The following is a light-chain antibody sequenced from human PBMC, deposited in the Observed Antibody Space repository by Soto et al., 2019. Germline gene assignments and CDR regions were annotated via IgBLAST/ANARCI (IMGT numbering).Light chain of an antibody. CDR2: WAS. J-gene: IGKJ4*01. CDR1: QRVLYRSNNNNY. CDR3: QQCYSTPALT. V-gene: IGKV4-1*01. Sequence: IVMAQSPDSLAVCLGGRAGINCKSSQRVLYRSNNNNYLAWYQQKPGQPPKLLIYWASTRESGVPDRFSGSGSGTDFTLTISSLQAEDVAVYYCQQCYSTPALTFGGGTKVDIK.